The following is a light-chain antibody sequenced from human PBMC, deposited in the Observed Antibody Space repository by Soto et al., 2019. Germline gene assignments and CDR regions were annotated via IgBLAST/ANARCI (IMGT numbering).Light chain of an antibody. CDR2: DVN. Sequence: SVLSQPASVSVSPGHSSTISCTGTSSDVGAYNYVSWYQQQPGKAPKLMSYDVNNRPSGVSNRFSGSKSGNTASLTISGLQADDEAASYCSSYRSSSTPCVFGTGTKVTVL. J-gene: IGLJ1*01. CDR3: SSYRSSSTPCV. CDR1: SSDVGAYNY. V-gene: IGLV2-14*01.